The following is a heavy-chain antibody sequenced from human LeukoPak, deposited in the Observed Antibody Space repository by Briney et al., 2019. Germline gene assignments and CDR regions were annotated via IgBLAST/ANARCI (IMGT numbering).Heavy chain of an antibody. V-gene: IGHV1-18*01. D-gene: IGHD3-9*01. CDR2: ISAYNGNT. CDR3: ARVLRYFDWSPTWFDP. Sequence: ASVKVSCKASSYTFTSYGISWVRQAPGQGLEWMGWISAYNGNTNYAQKLQGRVTMTTDTSTSTAYMELRSLRSDDTAVYYCARVLRYFDWSPTWFDPWGQGTLVTVSS. CDR1: SYTFTSYG. J-gene: IGHJ5*02.